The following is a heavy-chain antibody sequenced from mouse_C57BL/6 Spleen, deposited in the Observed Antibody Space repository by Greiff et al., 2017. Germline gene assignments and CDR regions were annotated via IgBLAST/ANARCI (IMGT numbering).Heavy chain of an antibody. V-gene: IGHV1-52*01. CDR1: GYTFTSYW. CDR3: ARWRDSDGSSYPYYCDY. CDR2: IDPSDSET. J-gene: IGHJ2*01. Sequence: QVQLQQPGAELVRPGSSVKLSCKASGYTFTSYWMHWVKQRPIQGLEWIGNIDPSDSETHYNQKFKDKATLTVDKSSSTAYMQLSSLTSEDSAVYYCARWRDSDGSSYPYYCDYWGQGTTLTVSS. D-gene: IGHD1-1*01.